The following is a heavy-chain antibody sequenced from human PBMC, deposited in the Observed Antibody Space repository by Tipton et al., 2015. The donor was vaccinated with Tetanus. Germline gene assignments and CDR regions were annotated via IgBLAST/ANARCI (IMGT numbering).Heavy chain of an antibody. V-gene: IGHV4-61*08. CDR1: GGSLRGGDYH. D-gene: IGHD3-16*01. Sequence: TLSLTCSVTGGSLRGGDYHWSWIRQAPGKGLEWLAYVSSSGRTNSNYDLKSRITTSHDTSKNQFFLRLTSVTSADTAVYYCARANYVNSKKGPFDSWGQGTLVIVSS. J-gene: IGHJ4*02. CDR2: VSSSGRT. CDR3: ARANYVNSKKGPFDS.